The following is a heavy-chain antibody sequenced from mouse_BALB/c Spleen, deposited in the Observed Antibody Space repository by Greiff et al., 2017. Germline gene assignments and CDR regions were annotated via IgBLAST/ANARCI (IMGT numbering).Heavy chain of an antibody. D-gene: IGHD2-4*01. CDR1: GFNIKDYY. J-gene: IGHJ4*01. CDR3: RIYYDYDYAMDY. V-gene: IGHV14-4*02. CDR2: IDPENGDT. Sequence: EVKVVESGAELVRSGASVKLSCTASGFNIKDYYMHWVKQRPEQGLEWIGWIDPENGDTEYAPKFQGKATMTADTSSNTAYLQLSSLTSEDTAVYYCRIYYDYDYAMDYWGQGTSVTVSS.